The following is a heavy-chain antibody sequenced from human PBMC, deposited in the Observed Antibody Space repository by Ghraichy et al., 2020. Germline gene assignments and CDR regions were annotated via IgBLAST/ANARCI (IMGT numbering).Heavy chain of an antibody. J-gene: IGHJ6*02. Sequence: ASLKVSCKASGYTFTGYYMHWVRQAPGQGLEWMGWINPNSGGTNYAQKFQGRVTMTRDTSISTAYMELSRLRSDDTAVYYCASSPYYDILTGYGMDVWGQGTTVTVSS. CDR2: INPNSGGT. D-gene: IGHD3-9*01. CDR3: ASSPYYDILTGYGMDV. CDR1: GYTFTGYY. V-gene: IGHV1-2*02.